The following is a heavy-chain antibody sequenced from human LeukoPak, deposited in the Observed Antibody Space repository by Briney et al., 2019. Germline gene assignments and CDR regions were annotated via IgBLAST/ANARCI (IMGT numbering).Heavy chain of an antibody. CDR2: INHSGST. CDR3: ARVADTAMVRRDY. CDR1: GGSFSGYY. V-gene: IGHV4-34*01. Sequence: SETLSLTCAVYGGSFSGYYWSWIRQPPGKGLEWIGEINHSGSTNYNPSLKSRVTISVDTSKNQFSPKLSSVTAADTAVYYCARVADTAMVRRDYWGQGTLVTVSS. J-gene: IGHJ4*02. D-gene: IGHD5-18*01.